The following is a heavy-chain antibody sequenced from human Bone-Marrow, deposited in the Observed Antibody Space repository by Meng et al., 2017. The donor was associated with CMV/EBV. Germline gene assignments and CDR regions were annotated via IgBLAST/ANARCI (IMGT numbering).Heavy chain of an antibody. V-gene: IGHV3-30*02. D-gene: IGHD4-11*01. CDR1: GFTFSSYG. Sequence: GGSLRLSCAASGFTFSSYGMHWVRQAPGKGLEWVAFIRYDGSNKYYADSVKGRFTISRDNSKNTLYLQMNSLRAEDTAVYYCAIPLSPYSNRDAFDIWGQGTMVTVSS. J-gene: IGHJ3*02. CDR2: IRYDGSNK. CDR3: AIPLSPYSNRDAFDI.